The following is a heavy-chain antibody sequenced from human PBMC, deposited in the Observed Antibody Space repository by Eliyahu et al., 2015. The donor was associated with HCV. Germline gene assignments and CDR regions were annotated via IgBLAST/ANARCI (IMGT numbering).Heavy chain of an antibody. Sequence: QITLKESGPTLVKPTQTLTLTCTFSGLSLTTSGVGVGWIRQPPGKALEWLALIYWNDDKRYSPPLKSRLTITKDTSKNQVVLTMTNMDPVDTATYYCAHRNPDYYDSSGYYGPFDYWGQGTLVTVSS. CDR3: AHRNPDYYDSSGYYGPFDY. CDR1: GLSLTTSGVG. J-gene: IGHJ4*02. V-gene: IGHV2-5*01. D-gene: IGHD3-22*01. CDR2: IYWNDDK.